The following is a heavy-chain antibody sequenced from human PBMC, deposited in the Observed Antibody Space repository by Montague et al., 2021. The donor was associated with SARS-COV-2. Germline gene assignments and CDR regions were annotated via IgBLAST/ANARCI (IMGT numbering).Heavy chain of an antibody. Sequence: SETLSPTCTVSGGSLSNYFWSWIRQPPGKGLQWVGYISDSGSTKYNPSLQSRVTISVDTARNQFSLKLLSVTAADTAFYYCARVDSSGPGEYWGQGILVSVSS. CDR1: GGSLSNYF. D-gene: IGHD3-22*01. J-gene: IGHJ4*02. V-gene: IGHV4-59*08. CDR2: ISDSGST. CDR3: ARVDSSGPGEY.